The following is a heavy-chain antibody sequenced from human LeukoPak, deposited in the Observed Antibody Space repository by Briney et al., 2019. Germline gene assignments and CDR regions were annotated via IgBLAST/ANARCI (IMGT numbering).Heavy chain of an antibody. Sequence: ASVKVSCKASGYTFTDYYMHWVRQAPGQGLEWMGWINPNSGGTNYAQKFQGRVTMTTDTSTSTAYMELRSLRSDDTAVYYCARASATAIPIKTPRAYYYMDVWGKGTTVTISS. J-gene: IGHJ6*03. V-gene: IGHV1-2*02. D-gene: IGHD5-18*01. CDR2: INPNSGGT. CDR3: ARASATAIPIKTPRAYYYMDV. CDR1: GYTFTDYY.